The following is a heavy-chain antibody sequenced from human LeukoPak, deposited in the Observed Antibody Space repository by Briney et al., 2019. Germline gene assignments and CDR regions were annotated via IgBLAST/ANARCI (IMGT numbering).Heavy chain of an antibody. Sequence: SETLSLTCTVSGGSISSSSYYWSWIRQPPGKGLEWIGYIYYSGSTNYNPSLKSRVTISVDTSKNQFSLKLSSVTAADTAVYYCARGHWGVRGVIPPDYWGQGTLVTVSS. CDR2: IYYSGST. V-gene: IGHV4-61*01. D-gene: IGHD3-10*01. CDR1: GGSISSSSYY. CDR3: ARGHWGVRGVIPPDY. J-gene: IGHJ4*02.